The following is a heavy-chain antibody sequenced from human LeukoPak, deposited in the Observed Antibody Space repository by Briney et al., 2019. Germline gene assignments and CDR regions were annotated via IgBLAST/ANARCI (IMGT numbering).Heavy chain of an antibody. CDR2: ISAYNGNT. V-gene: IGHV1-18*01. CDR3: ASAGAGDVSHSGLVVWIGDHDY. Sequence: ASVKVSCTASGYNFDIYGISWVRQAPGQGLEWMAWISAYNGNTNFVQELKDRVTMTTDTSTSTAYLELRNLRSDDTAIYYCASAGAGDVSHSGLVVWIGDHDYWGQGTLVAVSS. J-gene: IGHJ4*02. CDR1: GYNFDIYG. D-gene: IGHD1-26*01.